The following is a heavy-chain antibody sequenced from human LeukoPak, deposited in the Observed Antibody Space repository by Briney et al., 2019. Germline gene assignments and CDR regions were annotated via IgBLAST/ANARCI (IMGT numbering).Heavy chain of an antibody. CDR2: ISGRSSHV. V-gene: IGHV3-21*01. Sequence: GGSLRLSCSASGFSFSDYDMNWVRQAPGKGLEWVSAISGRSSHVYYGESVRGRFTISRDNAKNSLYLQLDSLGVEDTAVYYCGRAFPPLRTSSAGDLWGQGTLVTVSS. CDR1: GFSFSDYD. D-gene: IGHD3-16*01. CDR3: GRAFPPLRTSSAGDL. J-gene: IGHJ1*01.